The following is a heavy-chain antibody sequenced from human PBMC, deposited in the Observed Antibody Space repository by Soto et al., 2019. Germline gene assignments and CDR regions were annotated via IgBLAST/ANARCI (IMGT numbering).Heavy chain of an antibody. J-gene: IGHJ6*04. V-gene: IGHV1-69*13. CDR3: ARDRNPTVTTCYYYYGMDA. D-gene: IGHD4-17*01. CDR1: GGTFSSYA. CDR2: IIPIFGTS. Sequence: SGNISCKASGGTFSSYAISWVRQAPGQGLEWMGGIIPIFGTSNYAQKFQGRVTITADESTSTAYMELSSLRSEDTAVYYCARDRNPTVTTCYYYYGMDAWGDGNTVTVSP.